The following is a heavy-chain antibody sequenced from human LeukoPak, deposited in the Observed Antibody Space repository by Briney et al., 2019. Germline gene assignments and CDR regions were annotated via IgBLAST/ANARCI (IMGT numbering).Heavy chain of an antibody. V-gene: IGHV1-2*04. J-gene: IGHJ3*02. CDR3: ARVGLAVAGPKGAFDI. CDR1: GYTFTGYY. CDR2: INPNSGGT. D-gene: IGHD6-19*01. Sequence: ASVKVSCKASGYTFTGYYMHWVRQAPGQGLEWMGWINPNSGGTNYAQKFQGWVTMTRDTSISTAYMELSRLRSDDTAVYYCARVGLAVAGPKGAFDIWGQGTMVTVSS.